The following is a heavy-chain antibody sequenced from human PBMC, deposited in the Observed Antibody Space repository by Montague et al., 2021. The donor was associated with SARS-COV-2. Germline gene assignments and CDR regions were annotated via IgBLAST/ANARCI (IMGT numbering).Heavy chain of an antibody. CDR1: GGSLSSYY. CDR3: ARHVSGSFTHFHH. CDR2: IYYSGST. Sequence: SQTLSLTCTVSGGSLSSYYWSWIRQPPGKGLEWIGYIYYSGSTNYNPSLKSRVTISVDTSKNQFSLNLSSVTAADTAVSYFARHVSGSFTHFHHWGQGSLVTVS. J-gene: IGHJ1*01. V-gene: IGHV4-59*08. D-gene: IGHD1-26*01.